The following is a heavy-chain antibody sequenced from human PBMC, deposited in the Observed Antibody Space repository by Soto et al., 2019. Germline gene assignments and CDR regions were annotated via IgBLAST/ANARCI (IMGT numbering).Heavy chain of an antibody. CDR1: GGSISSGGYY. CDR3: ARDQYGSGSPRGFDP. Sequence: SETLSLTCTVSGGSISSGGYYWSWIRQHPGKGLEWIGYIYYSGSTYYNPSLKSRVTISVDTSKNQFSLKLSSVTAADTAVYYCARDQYGSGSPRGFDPWGQGTLVTVSS. D-gene: IGHD3-10*01. J-gene: IGHJ5*02. CDR2: IYYSGST. V-gene: IGHV4-31*03.